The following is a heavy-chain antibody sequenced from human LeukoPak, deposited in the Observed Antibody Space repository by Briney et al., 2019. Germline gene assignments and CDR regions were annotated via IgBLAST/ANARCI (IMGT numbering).Heavy chain of an antibody. CDR1: GYTFTGYY. Sequence: GASVKVSCKASGYTFTGYYMHWVRQAPGQGLEWMGWINPNSGGTNYAQKFQGRVTMTRNTSISTAYMELSSLRSEDTAVYYCARGVWSGSYVSPYYFDYWGQGTLVTVSS. CDR3: ARGVWSGSYVSPYYFDY. D-gene: IGHD1-26*01. J-gene: IGHJ4*02. CDR2: INPNSGGT. V-gene: IGHV1-2*02.